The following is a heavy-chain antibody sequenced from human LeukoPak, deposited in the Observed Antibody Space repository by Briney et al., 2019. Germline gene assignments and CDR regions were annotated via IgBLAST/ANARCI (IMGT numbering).Heavy chain of an antibody. D-gene: IGHD3-3*01. CDR3: AKGSYYDFWSGQNDAFDI. CDR1: GFTFDDYA. Sequence: GGSLRLSCAASGFTFDDYAMHWVRQAPGKGLEWVSGISWNSGSIGYADSVKGRFTISRDNAKNSLYLQMNSLRAEDMALYYCAKGSYYDFWSGQNDAFDIWGQGTMVTVSS. V-gene: IGHV3-9*03. J-gene: IGHJ3*02. CDR2: ISWNSGSI.